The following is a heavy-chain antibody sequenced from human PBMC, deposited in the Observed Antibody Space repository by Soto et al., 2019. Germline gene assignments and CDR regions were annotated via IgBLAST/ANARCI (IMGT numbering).Heavy chain of an antibody. CDR2: ISDSGATT. Sequence: GGSLRLSCAASGFPFGENAMSWVRQAPGKGLEWVSGISDSGATTYYADSVRGRFTISRDNSKNTLYLQMKSLRAEDSASYYCAKEDTSSGSLDYWGQGALVTV. V-gene: IGHV3-23*01. J-gene: IGHJ4*02. D-gene: IGHD6-19*01. CDR3: AKEDTSSGSLDY. CDR1: GFPFGENA.